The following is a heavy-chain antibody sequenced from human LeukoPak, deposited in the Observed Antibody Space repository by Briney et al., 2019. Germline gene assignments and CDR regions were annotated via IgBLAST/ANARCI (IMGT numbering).Heavy chain of an antibody. CDR3: ARGSTYYDSSGQVPFDY. CDR2: INSDESST. CDR1: GFTFSSYW. J-gene: IGHJ4*02. D-gene: IGHD3-22*01. Sequence: GGSLRLSCAASGFTFSSYWMYWVRQAPGKGLVWVSRINSDESSTSYADSVKGRFTISRDNAKNTLYLQMNSLRAEDTAVYYCARGSTYYDSSGQVPFDYWGQGTLVTVSS. V-gene: IGHV3-74*01.